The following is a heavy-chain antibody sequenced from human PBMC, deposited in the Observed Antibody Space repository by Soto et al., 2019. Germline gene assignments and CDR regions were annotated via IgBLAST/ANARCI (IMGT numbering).Heavy chain of an antibody. V-gene: IGHV1-69*05. CDR1: GGTFSSYA. Sequence: SVKVSCKASGGTFSSYAISWVRQAPVQGLEWMGGIIPIFGTANYAQKFQGRVTITTDKSTSTAYMELSSLRSEETAVYYCARDHGDIVVVPAARGYYYGMDVWGQGTTVTVSS. CDR2: IIPIFGTA. D-gene: IGHD2-2*01. J-gene: IGHJ6*02. CDR3: ARDHGDIVVVPAARGYYYGMDV.